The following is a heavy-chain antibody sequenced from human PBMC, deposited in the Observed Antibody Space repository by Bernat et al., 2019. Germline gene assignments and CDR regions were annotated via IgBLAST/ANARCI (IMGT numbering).Heavy chain of an antibody. Sequence: QVQLVESGGGVVQPGRSLRLSCAASGFTFSSYGMHWVRQAPGKGLEWVAVIWYDGSNKYYADSVKGRFTISRDNSKNTLYLQINSLRAEDTAVYYCARDGLKWGLGGSHFDYWGQGTLVTVSS. J-gene: IGHJ4*02. CDR3: ARDGLKWGLGGSHFDY. V-gene: IGHV3-33*08. D-gene: IGHD1-26*01. CDR1: GFTFSSYG. CDR2: IWYDGSNK.